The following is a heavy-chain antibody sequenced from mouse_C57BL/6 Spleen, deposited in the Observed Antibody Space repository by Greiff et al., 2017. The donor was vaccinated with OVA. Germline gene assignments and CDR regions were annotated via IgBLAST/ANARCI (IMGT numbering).Heavy chain of an antibody. CDR3: ARHEEGIGYYGSSYGFAY. D-gene: IGHD1-1*01. Sequence: QVHVKQSGAELVKPGASVKLSCKASGYTFTEYTIHWVKQRSGQGLEWIGWFYPGSGSIKYNEKFKDKATLTADKSSSTVYMELSRLTSEDSAVYFCARHEEGIGYYGSSYGFAYWGQGTLVTVSA. J-gene: IGHJ3*01. CDR2: FYPGSGSI. CDR1: GYTFTEYT. V-gene: IGHV1-62-2*01.